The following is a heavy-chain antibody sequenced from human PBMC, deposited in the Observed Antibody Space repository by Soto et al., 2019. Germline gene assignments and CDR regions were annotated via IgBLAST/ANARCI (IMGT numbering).Heavy chain of an antibody. CDR3: AKGFYYDSSGYYSEYFQH. J-gene: IGHJ1*01. CDR1: GYTFTGYY. CDR2: INPNSGGT. V-gene: IGHV1-2*02. D-gene: IGHD3-22*01. Sequence: PSVKVSCKASGYTFTGYYMHWVRQAPRQGLEWMGWINPNSGGTNYAQKFQGRVTMTRDTSISTAYMELSRLRSDDTAVYYCAKGFYYDSSGYYSEYFQHWGQGTLVTVS.